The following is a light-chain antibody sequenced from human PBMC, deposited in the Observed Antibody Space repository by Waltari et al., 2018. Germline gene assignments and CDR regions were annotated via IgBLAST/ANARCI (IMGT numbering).Light chain of an antibody. CDR3: CSYAGRGTYV. Sequence: QSALTQPASVSGTPGQSITISCTGTTSDVGNYDLVSWYQQHPGKAPKLRVFEVIKRPSGVASRCSGSKSGNTASLTISGLQGEDEADYYCCSYAGRGTYVFGSGTKVTVL. CDR2: EVI. J-gene: IGLJ1*01. CDR1: TSDVGNYDL. V-gene: IGLV2-23*02.